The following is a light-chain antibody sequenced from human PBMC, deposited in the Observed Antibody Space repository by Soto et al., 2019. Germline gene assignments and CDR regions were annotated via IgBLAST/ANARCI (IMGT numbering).Light chain of an antibody. V-gene: IGKV4-1*01. CDR1: QSVLYSSNNKNY. CDR2: WAS. CDR3: QQYYRPWT. Sequence: DIVMTQSPDSLAVSLGERATINCKSSQSVLYSSNNKNYLAWYQQKPGQPPKLLIYWASTRESGVPDRFSGSGSGTDFTITSRSLQAEDVAVYYCQQYYRPWTFGQGTKVEIK. J-gene: IGKJ1*01.